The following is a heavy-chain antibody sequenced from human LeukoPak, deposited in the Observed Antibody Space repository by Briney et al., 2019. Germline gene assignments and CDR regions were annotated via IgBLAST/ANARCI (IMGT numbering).Heavy chain of an antibody. V-gene: IGHV3-74*01. CDR2: IYYDGSST. CDR3: ARGTHWAIDN. D-gene: IGHD7-27*01. CDR1: GFTFSSYW. J-gene: IGHJ4*02. Sequence: PGGSLRLSCAASGFTFSSYWMHWVRQAPGKGLVWVARIYYDGSSTSYADSVKGRVTISRDNATNTLFLQMNSLRADDTAVYYCARGTHWAIDNWGQGTLVTVSS.